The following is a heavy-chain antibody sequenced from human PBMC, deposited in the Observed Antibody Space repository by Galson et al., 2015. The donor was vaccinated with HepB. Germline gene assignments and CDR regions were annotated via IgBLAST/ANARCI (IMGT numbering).Heavy chain of an antibody. Sequence: PLRLSCAASGVTFRSYWMSWVRQAPGKGLEWVANIKQDGSEKYYVDSVKGRFTISRDNARNSLYLQINSLRAEDTAIYYCTRGQPTSEYWGQGTLVTVSS. V-gene: IGHV3-7*01. CDR2: IKQDGSEK. CDR3: TRGQPTSEY. CDR1: GVTFRSYW. D-gene: IGHD2-2*01. J-gene: IGHJ4*02.